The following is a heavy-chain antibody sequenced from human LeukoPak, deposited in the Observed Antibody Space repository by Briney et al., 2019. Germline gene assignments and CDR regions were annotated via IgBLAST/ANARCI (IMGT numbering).Heavy chain of an antibody. J-gene: IGHJ4*02. CDR1: GYTFTGYY. CDR3: ARGYTYDFWSGYYLTPSYYFDY. D-gene: IGHD3-3*01. CDR2: INPNSGGT. Sequence: ASVKVSCKPSGYTFTGYYMYWVRPAPGQGLGWMGWINPNSGGTNYAQKFQGRVTMTRDTSISTAYMELSRLRSDDTAVYYCARGYTYDFWSGYYLTPSYYFDYWGQGTLVTVSS. V-gene: IGHV1-2*02.